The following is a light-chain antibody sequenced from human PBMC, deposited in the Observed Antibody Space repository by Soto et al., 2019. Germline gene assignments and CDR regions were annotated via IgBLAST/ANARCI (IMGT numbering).Light chain of an antibody. Sequence: EIVMTQSPATLSLSPGERATLSCRASQSVSSHLAWYQQKPGQARRLLIYGASNKAAGIPARFSGSGFGTDFTLTISSLEPEDFATYYCQQLNSYPPFFGPGTKVDIK. CDR1: QSVSSH. J-gene: IGKJ3*01. CDR2: GAS. CDR3: QQLNSYPPF. V-gene: IGKV3-11*01.